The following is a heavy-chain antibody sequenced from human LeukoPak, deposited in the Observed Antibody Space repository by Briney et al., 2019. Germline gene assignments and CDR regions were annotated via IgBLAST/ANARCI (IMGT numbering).Heavy chain of an antibody. V-gene: IGHV3-23*01. CDR3: AKDWEPVDTAMNDAFDI. CDR1: GFTFSSYA. CDR2: ISGSGGST. J-gene: IGHJ3*02. D-gene: IGHD5-18*01. Sequence: PGGSLRLSCAASGFTFSSYAMSWVRQAPGKGLEWVSAISGSGGSTYYADSVKGRFTISRDNSKNTLYLQMNSLRAEDTAVYYCAKDWEPVDTAMNDAFDIRGQGTMVTVSS.